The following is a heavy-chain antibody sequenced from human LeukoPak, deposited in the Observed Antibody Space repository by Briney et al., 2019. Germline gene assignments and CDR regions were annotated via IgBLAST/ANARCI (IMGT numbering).Heavy chain of an antibody. D-gene: IGHD2-2*02. J-gene: IGHJ3*02. CDR1: GGTFSSYA. CDR3: ARSPRYCSSTSCYNAFDI. V-gene: IGHV1-69*13. Sequence: ASVKVSCKASGGTFSSYAISWVRQAPGQGLEWMGGIIPIFGTANYAQKFQGRVTITADESTSTAYMGLSSLRSEDTAVYYCARSPRYCSSTSCYNAFDIWGQGTMVTVSS. CDR2: IIPIFGTA.